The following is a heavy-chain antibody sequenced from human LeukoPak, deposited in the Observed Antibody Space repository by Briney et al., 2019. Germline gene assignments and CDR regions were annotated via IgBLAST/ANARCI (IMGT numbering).Heavy chain of an antibody. V-gene: IGHV3-23*01. J-gene: IGHJ4*02. CDR2: ISGSGGGT. CDR1: GFTFSSYA. CDR3: AKSWTYYYNF. D-gene: IGHD3/OR15-3a*01. Sequence: PGGSLRLSCVASGFTFSSYAMNWVRQAPGKGLEWVSVISGSGGGTYYADSVKGRFTISRDNSKNTLYLQMYSLRAEDTAVYYCAKSWTYYYNFWGQGTLVTVSS.